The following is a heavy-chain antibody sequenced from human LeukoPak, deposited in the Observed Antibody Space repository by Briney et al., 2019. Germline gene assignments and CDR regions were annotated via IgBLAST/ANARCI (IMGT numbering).Heavy chain of an antibody. Sequence: AGGSLRLSCTASGFIFSDYSMNWVRQAPGKGLEWVSAISGSGGSTYYADSVKGRFTISRDNSKNTLYLQMNSLRAEDTAVYYCAKELGNSLYGMDVWGQGTTVTVSS. V-gene: IGHV3-23*01. D-gene: IGHD6-13*01. CDR1: GFIFSDYS. CDR2: ISGSGGST. CDR3: AKELGNSLYGMDV. J-gene: IGHJ6*02.